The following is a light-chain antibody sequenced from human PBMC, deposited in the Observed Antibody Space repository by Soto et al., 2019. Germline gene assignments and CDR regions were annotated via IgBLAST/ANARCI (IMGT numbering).Light chain of an antibody. J-gene: IGKJ1*01. CDR3: QQGSSFPWT. Sequence: DIQMTQSPSSVPASVGDRVTIICRASQDVDSWLAWYQQKPGKARKLLIYAASNLQSGVTSRFTGSGSGTDFTVTISSLQPEDFATYYCQQGSSFPWTVGQETQVEIK. CDR1: QDVDSW. V-gene: IGKV1-12*01. CDR2: AAS.